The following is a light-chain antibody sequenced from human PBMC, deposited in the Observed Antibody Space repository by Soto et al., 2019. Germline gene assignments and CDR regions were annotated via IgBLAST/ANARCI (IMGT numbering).Light chain of an antibody. J-gene: IGKJ4*01. CDR2: GAS. V-gene: IGKV3-15*01. CDR1: QSVSSN. CDR3: QQYKNWPLT. Sequence: EIVMTQSPATLSVSPGERAPLSCRASQSVSSNLAWYQQKPGQAPRLLIYGASTRATGIPARFSGSGSGTEFTLTISSLQSEDFAVYYCQQYKNWPLTFGGGTKVDIK.